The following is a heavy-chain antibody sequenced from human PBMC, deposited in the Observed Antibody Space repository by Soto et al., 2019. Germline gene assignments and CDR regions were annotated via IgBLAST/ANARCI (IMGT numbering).Heavy chain of an antibody. V-gene: IGHV4-4*02. Sequence: PSETLSLTCAVSGGSISSSNWWSWVRQPPGKGLEWIGEIYHSGSTNYNPSLKSRVTISVDKSKNQFSLKLSSVTAADTAVYYCARDQGIAAEGIDYSGQGTLVTVSS. CDR1: GGSISSSNW. CDR2: IYHSGST. CDR3: ARDQGIAAEGIDY. D-gene: IGHD6-13*01. J-gene: IGHJ4*02.